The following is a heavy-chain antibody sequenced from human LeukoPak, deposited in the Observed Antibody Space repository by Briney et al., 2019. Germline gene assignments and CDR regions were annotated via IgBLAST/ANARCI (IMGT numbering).Heavy chain of an antibody. CDR1: GGSIRPYY. D-gene: IGHD6-6*01. CDR3: AREGSMTARPFVSIDY. Sequence: SETLSLTCTVSGGSIRPYYWSWIRQPAGKALEWIGRIHTSGSTDYNPSLESRVSMSVDTSKNQFSLKLRSVTAADTAVYYCAREGSMTARPFVSIDYWGQGTLVTVSS. J-gene: IGHJ4*02. V-gene: IGHV4-4*07. CDR2: IHTSGST.